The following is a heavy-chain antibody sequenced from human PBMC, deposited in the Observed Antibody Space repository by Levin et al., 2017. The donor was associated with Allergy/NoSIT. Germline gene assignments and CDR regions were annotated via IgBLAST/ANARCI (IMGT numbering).Heavy chain of an antibody. CDR2: ITGSGDTT. V-gene: IGHV3-23*01. CDR3: AKDYISYDYYGLDV. CDR1: GFAFTSNA. D-gene: IGHD2/OR15-2a*01. Sequence: GGSLRLSCAASGFAFTSNAMSWVRQAPGKGLEWVSAITGSGDTTYYPDSVKGRFTISRDNFRSTLYLQMNILRAEDTAVYYCAKDYISYDYYGLDVWGQGTTVTVSS. J-gene: IGHJ6*02.